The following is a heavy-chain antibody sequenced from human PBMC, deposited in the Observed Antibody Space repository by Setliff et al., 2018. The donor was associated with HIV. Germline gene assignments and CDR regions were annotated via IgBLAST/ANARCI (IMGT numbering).Heavy chain of an antibody. J-gene: IGHJ4*02. CDR2: IKHNRDLT. Sequence: ASVKVSCKASGYTFTDYYVQWVRQAPGQGPEWMGWIKHNRDLTWHAQKFQGRVTMTRDTSISTAYMELSGLRSDDTAVYYCARAYDTSGDMDFWGQGTLVTVSS. V-gene: IGHV1-2*02. CDR1: GYTFTDYY. CDR3: ARAYDTSGDMDF. D-gene: IGHD3-22*01.